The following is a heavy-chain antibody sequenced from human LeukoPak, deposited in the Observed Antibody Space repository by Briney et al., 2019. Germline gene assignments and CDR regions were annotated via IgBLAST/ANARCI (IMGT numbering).Heavy chain of an antibody. D-gene: IGHD1-26*01. J-gene: IGHJ4*02. V-gene: IGHV4-39*07. Sequence: SETLSLTCTVSGGSISSSSYCWGWIRQPPGKGLEWIGSIYYSGSTYYNPSLKSRVTISVDTSKNQFSLKLSSVTAADTAVYYCASDYSGSYSELKNDYWGQGTLVTVPS. CDR2: IYYSGST. CDR3: ASDYSGSYSELKNDY. CDR1: GGSISSSSYC.